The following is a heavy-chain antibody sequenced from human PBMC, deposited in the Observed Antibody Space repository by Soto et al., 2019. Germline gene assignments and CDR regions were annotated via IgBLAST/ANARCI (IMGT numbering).Heavy chain of an antibody. CDR2: ISGSGGNT. D-gene: IGHD1-26*01. J-gene: IGHJ5*02. CDR3: AKGDHSGSYYIS. CDR1: GFTFSNYA. V-gene: IGHV3-23*01. Sequence: EVQLLESGGGLVQPGGSLRLSCAASGFTFSNYAMSWVRQAPGKGLEWVSAISGSGGNTYYADSVKGRFTISRDNSKNTLYLQMNSLRAEDTAAYHCAKGDHSGSYYISWGQGTLVTVSS.